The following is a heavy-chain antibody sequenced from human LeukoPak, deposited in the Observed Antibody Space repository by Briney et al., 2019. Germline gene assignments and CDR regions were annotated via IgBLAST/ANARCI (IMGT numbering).Heavy chain of an antibody. Sequence: GGSLRLSCAGSRSTFSNYTFHWVRQAPGKGLEWVAVISKDGRNKYYADSVRGRFTFSRDNSKNTVYLQMNSLRFEDTAIYFCAREDREYLTDAFDVWGQGTMVTVSS. CDR2: ISKDGRNK. CDR3: AREDREYLTDAFDV. D-gene: IGHD3-10*01. J-gene: IGHJ3*01. V-gene: IGHV3-30*04. CDR1: RSTFSNYT.